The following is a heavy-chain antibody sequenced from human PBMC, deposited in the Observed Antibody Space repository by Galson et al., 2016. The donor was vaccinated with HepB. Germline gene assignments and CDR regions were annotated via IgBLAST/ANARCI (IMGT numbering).Heavy chain of an antibody. D-gene: IGHD2-2*01. CDR3: ARVLAGSTTSTMDV. Sequence: SLRLSCAASGFTFSDHYIDWVRQAPGKGLEWLSYISANSDSTYYADSVKGRFTISRDNAKNSLYLQMNSLRAEDTAVYYCARVLAGSTTSTMDVWGQGTTVTVSS. CDR1: GFTFSDHY. J-gene: IGHJ6*02. V-gene: IGHV3-11*06. CDR2: ISANSDST.